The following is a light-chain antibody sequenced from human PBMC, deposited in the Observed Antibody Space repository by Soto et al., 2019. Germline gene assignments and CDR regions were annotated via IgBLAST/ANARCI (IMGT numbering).Light chain of an antibody. CDR1: QSISSY. CDR3: QQGFT. J-gene: IGKJ3*01. Sequence: DIQMTQSPSFLSASVGDMVTITCRASQSISSYLAWYQQKPGKAPKLLIYAASTLQSGVPSRFSGSGSGTEFTLTISSLQPEDFATYYCQQGFTFGPRSKVDIK. V-gene: IGKV1-9*01. CDR2: AAS.